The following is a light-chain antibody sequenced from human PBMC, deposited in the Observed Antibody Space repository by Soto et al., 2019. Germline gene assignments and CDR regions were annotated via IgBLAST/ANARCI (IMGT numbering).Light chain of an antibody. CDR3: QQYGSSPL. J-gene: IGKJ5*01. Sequence: EIVLTQSPCTLSLSPGERATLPCRASQSVSSSYLAWYQQKPGQAPRLLIYGASSRATGIPDRFSGSGSGTDFTLTISRLEPEDFAVYYCQQYGSSPLFGQGTRLEIK. CDR1: QSVSSSY. CDR2: GAS. V-gene: IGKV3-20*01.